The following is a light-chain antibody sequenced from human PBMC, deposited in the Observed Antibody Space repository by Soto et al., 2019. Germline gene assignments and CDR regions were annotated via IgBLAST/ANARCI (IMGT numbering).Light chain of an antibody. J-gene: IGKJ1*01. Sequence: EIVLTQSPDTLSLSPGERATLSCRASQSVRSYLAWYQQKPGQAPRLLIHDTFNRATGIPARFRGSGSGTDFTLTISSLEPEDFAVYYCQQRSNWPPAFGQGTKVDIK. CDR1: QSVRSY. V-gene: IGKV3-11*01. CDR2: DTF. CDR3: QQRSNWPPA.